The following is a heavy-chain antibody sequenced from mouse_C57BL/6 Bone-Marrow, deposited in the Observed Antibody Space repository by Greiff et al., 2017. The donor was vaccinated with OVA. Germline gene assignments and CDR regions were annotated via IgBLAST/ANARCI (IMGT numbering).Heavy chain of an antibody. CDR2: IWRGGST. Sequence: VKLQQSGPGLVQPSQSLSITCTVSGFSLTSYGVHWVRQSPGKGLEWLGVIWRGGSTDYNAAFMSRLSITKYNSKSQVFFKMNSLQADDTAIYYCAKNSPHRYYGNSYWYFDVWGTGTTVTVSS. V-gene: IGHV2-5*01. D-gene: IGHD2-1*01. CDR1: GFSLTSYG. J-gene: IGHJ1*03. CDR3: AKNSPHRYYGNSYWYFDV.